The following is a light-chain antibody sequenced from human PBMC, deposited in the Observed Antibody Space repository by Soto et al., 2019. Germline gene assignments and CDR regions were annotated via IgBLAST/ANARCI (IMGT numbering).Light chain of an antibody. CDR3: QPYNSFSGA. CDR2: DAS. V-gene: IGKV1-5*01. J-gene: IGKJ1*01. CDR1: QTISSW. Sequence: DIQMTQSPSTLSASVGDRVPLTCRASQTISSWLAWYQQKPGNAPKLLIYDASSLESGVPSRVTGRGSGTQFTLTISSLQPDDFATYYCQPYNSFSGAFGPGTKVDSK.